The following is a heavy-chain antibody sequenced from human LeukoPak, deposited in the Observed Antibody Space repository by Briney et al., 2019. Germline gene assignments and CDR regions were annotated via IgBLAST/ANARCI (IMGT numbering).Heavy chain of an antibody. Sequence: ASVKVSCKTSGYTFTSFGISWVRQAPGQGLEWIGWVSAYNGNTNYAQKLQGGVTMSTDTSTSTAYMELRSLRSDDTAVFYCTRDLGTYTTYGSIFFDYWGQGTLVTVSS. J-gene: IGHJ4*02. V-gene: IGHV1-18*01. CDR2: VSAYNGNT. CDR1: GYTFTSFG. CDR3: TRDLGTYTTYGSIFFDY. D-gene: IGHD3-10*01.